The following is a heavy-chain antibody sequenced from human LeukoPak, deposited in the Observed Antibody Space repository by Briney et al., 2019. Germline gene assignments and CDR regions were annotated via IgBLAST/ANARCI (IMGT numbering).Heavy chain of an antibody. V-gene: IGHV3-11*05. CDR2: ISSSSSHT. Sequence: PGGSLRLSCAASGFTFSDYYMTWIRQAPGKGLEWVSFISSSSSHTNYADSVKGRFIISRDNAKNSLYLQMNSLGGDDTAVYYCARGRRYDSSGYYADWGQGTLVTVSS. CDR3: ARGRRYDSSGYYAD. D-gene: IGHD3-22*01. J-gene: IGHJ4*02. CDR1: GFTFSDYY.